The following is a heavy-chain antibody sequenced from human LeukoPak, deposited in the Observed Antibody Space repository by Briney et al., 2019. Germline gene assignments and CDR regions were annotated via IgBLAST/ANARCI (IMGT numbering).Heavy chain of an antibody. D-gene: IGHD1-26*01. CDR3: AKDRGGVGANYYFDY. CDR2: ISWDGGST. J-gene: IGHJ4*02. Sequence: GGSLRLSCAASGFTFDDYAMHWVRQAPGKVLEWVSLISWDGGSTYYADSVKGRFTISRDNSKNSLYLQMNSLRAEDTALYYCAKDRGGVGANYYFDYWGQGTLVTVSS. V-gene: IGHV3-43D*03. CDR1: GFTFDDYA.